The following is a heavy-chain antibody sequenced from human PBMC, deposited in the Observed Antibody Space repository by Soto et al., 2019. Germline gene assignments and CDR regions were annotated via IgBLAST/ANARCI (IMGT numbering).Heavy chain of an antibody. CDR3: ARSGNARTFDH. J-gene: IGHJ4*02. D-gene: IGHD2-15*01. Sequence: QVQLVESGGGLVTPGGSLRLSCVDSGFSFSDYYMSWIRQAPGKGLEWISFISNSGNLVNYADSVKGRFTISRDNAKRSLFLKMNSLRAEDSAVYYCARSGNARTFDHWGQGTLVTVSS. V-gene: IGHV3-11*01. CDR2: ISNSGNLV. CDR1: GFSFSDYY.